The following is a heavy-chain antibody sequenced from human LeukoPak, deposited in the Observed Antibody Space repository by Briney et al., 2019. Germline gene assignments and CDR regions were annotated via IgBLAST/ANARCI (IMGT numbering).Heavy chain of an antibody. D-gene: IGHD6-13*01. CDR2: INHSGST. CDR3: ARDPRGYSSSWWNWFDP. CDR1: GGSFSGYY. J-gene: IGHJ5*02. Sequence: SETLSLTCAVHGGSFSGYYWSWIRQPPGKGLEWIGEINHSGSTNYNPSLKSRVTISVDTSKNQFSLKLSSVTAADTAVYYCARDPRGYSSSWWNWFDPWGQGTLVTVSS. V-gene: IGHV4-34*01.